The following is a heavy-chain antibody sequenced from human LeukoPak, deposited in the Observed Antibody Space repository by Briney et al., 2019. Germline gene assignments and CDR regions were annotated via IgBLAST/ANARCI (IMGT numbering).Heavy chain of an antibody. D-gene: IGHD4-17*01. V-gene: IGHV3-66*01. Sequence: PGRSLRLSCAASGFTVSRNYMSWVRQAPGKGLEWVSVIYSGGSTYYADSVKGRFTISRDNSKDTLYLQMNSLRAEDTAVYYCSHGAVDSFDIWGQGTMVTVSS. CDR2: IYSGGST. J-gene: IGHJ3*02. CDR1: GFTVSRNY. CDR3: SHGAVDSFDI.